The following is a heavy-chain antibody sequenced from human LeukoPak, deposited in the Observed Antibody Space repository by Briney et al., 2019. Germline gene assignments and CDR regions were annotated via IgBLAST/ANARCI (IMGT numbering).Heavy chain of an antibody. D-gene: IGHD3-3*01. V-gene: IGHV3-74*01. J-gene: IGHJ6*03. CDR1: GFTFSSYW. Sequence: GGSLRLSCAASGFTFSSYWMHWVRQAPGKGLVWVSRINSDGSSTSYADSVKGRFIISRDNAKNTLYLQMNSLRAEDTAVYYCARYAFGGYYYYMDVWGKGTTVTVSS. CDR2: INSDGSST. CDR3: ARYAFGGYYYYMDV.